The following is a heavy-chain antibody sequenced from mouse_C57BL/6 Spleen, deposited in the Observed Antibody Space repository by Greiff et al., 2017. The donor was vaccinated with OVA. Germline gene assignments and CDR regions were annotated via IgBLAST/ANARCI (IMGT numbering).Heavy chain of an antibody. CDR1: GFTFSSYA. CDR2: ISDGGSYT. V-gene: IGHV5-4*01. D-gene: IGHD2-1*01. J-gene: IGHJ3*01. CDR3: ARDRDGNPFAY. Sequence: EVKVVESGGGLVKPGGSLKLSCAASGFTFSSYAMSWVRQTPEKRLEWVATISDGGSYTYYPDNVKGRFTISRDNAKNNLYLQMSQLKSEDTAMYDCARDRDGNPFAYWGQGTLVTVSA.